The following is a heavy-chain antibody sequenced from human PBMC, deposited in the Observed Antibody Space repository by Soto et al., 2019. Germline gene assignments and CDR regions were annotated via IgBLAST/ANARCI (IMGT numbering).Heavy chain of an antibody. CDR2: ISGSGGST. CDR3: AKDNRIVGASYVDY. Sequence: EVQLLESGGGLVQPGGSLRLSCAASGFTFSSYAMSWVRQAPGKGLVWVSAISGSGGSTYYADSVKGRFTISRDNSKNTLYLQMNSLRAEDTAVYYCAKDNRIVGASYVDYWGQGTLVTVSS. D-gene: IGHD1-26*01. CDR1: GFTFSSYA. J-gene: IGHJ4*02. V-gene: IGHV3-23*01.